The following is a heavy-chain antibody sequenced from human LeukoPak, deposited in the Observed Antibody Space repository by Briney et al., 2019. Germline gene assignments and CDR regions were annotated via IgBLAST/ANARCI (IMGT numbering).Heavy chain of an antibody. CDR2: ISWNSGSI. CDR1: GFTFDDYA. V-gene: IGHV3-9*01. Sequence: GGSLRLSCAASGFTFDDYAMHWVRQAPGKGLEWVSGISWNSGSIGYADSVKGRFTISRDNAKNSLYLQMNSLRAEDTALYYCAKDLGPDLSYYFDYWGQGTLVTVSS. J-gene: IGHJ4*02. CDR3: AKDLGPDLSYYFDY. D-gene: IGHD1-14*01.